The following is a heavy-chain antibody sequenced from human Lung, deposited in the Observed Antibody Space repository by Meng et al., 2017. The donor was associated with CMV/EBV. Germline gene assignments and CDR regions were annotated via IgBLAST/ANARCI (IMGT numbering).Heavy chain of an antibody. V-gene: IGHV1-69*10. Sequence: SXXVSXKASGGAXSIYSISWVRQAPGQGLEWMGGIIPILGVTNYAQKFQGRVTITADKSTSTAYMELSSLRSQDTAVYYCAKNRGRYCSGGSCYSYGYFDPXGQGXLVTVSS. D-gene: IGHD2-15*01. CDR2: IIPILGVT. CDR1: GGAXSIYS. CDR3: AKNRGRYCSGGSCYSYGYFDP. J-gene: IGHJ5*02.